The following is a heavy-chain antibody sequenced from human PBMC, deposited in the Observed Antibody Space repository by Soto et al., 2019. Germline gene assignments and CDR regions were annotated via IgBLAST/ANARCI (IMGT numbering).Heavy chain of an antibody. D-gene: IGHD2-2*01. CDR2: INPSGGST. Sequence: ASVKVSCKASGYTFTSYYMHWVRQAPGQGLEWMGIINPSGGSTSYAQKFQGRVTMTRDTSTSTVYMELSSLRSEDTAVYYCAREGDIVVVPAAKSMDVWGQGTTVTVSS. CDR3: AREGDIVVVPAAKSMDV. J-gene: IGHJ6*02. V-gene: IGHV1-46*03. CDR1: GYTFTSYY.